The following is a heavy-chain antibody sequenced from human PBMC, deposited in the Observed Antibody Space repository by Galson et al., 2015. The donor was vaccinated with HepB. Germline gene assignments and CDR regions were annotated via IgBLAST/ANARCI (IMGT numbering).Heavy chain of an antibody. V-gene: IGHV3-49*03. CDR1: GFTFGDYD. J-gene: IGHJ4*02. CDR3: SGDRKGGYGPFDY. Sequence: SLRLSCAASGFTFGDYDMSWFRQAPGKGPEWVGFIRSKANGGTTEYVASVKGRFTISRDDSKSIAYLQMNSLRMEDTAVYYCSGDRKGGYGPFDYWGQGTLVTVSS. CDR2: IRSKANGGTT. D-gene: IGHD5-12*01.